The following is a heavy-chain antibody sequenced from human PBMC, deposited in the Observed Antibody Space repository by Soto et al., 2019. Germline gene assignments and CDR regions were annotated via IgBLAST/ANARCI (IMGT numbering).Heavy chain of an antibody. CDR3: ARHGSSGYYLAYYFDY. Sequence: SETLSLTCTVSGGSISSSSYYWGWIRQPPGKGLEWIGSIYYSGSTYYNPSLKSRVTISVDTSKNQFSLKLSSVTAADTAVYYCARHGSSGYYLAYYFDYWGQGTLVTVSS. D-gene: IGHD3-22*01. CDR2: IYYSGST. CDR1: GGSISSSSYY. J-gene: IGHJ4*02. V-gene: IGHV4-39*01.